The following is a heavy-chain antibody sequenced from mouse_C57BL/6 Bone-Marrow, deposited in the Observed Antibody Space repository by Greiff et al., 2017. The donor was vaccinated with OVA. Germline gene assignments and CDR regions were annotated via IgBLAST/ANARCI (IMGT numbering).Heavy chain of an antibody. D-gene: IGHD3-1*01. J-gene: IGHJ1*03. CDR2: IYPGSGNT. CDR1: GYTFTDYY. Sequence: QVQLKESGAELVRPGASVKLSCKASGYTFTDYYINWVKQRPGQGLEWIARIYPGSGNTYYNEKFKGKATLTAEKSSSTAYMQLSSLTSEDSAVYFCARSGLPGYFDVWGTGTTGTVSS. CDR3: ARSGLPGYFDV. V-gene: IGHV1-76*01.